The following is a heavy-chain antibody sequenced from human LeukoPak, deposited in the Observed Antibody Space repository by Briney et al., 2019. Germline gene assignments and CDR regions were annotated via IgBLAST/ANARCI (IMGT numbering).Heavy chain of an antibody. CDR1: GFTFDDYA. CDR3: AKDSTFTLYDSSGYCNLPRGY. J-gene: IGHJ4*02. D-gene: IGHD3-22*01. CDR2: ISWNSGSI. V-gene: IGHV3-9*01. Sequence: GRSLRLSCAASGFTFDDYAMHWVRQAPGKGLEWVSGISWNSGSIGYADSVKGRFTISRDNAKNSLYLQMNSLRAEDTALYYCAKDSTFTLYDSSGYCNLPRGYWGQGTLVTVSS.